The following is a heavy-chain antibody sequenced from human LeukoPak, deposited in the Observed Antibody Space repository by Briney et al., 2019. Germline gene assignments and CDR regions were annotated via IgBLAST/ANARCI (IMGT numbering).Heavy chain of an antibody. CDR1: GGSISSYY. CDR2: IYTSGST. CDR3: ARDYDFWSGYYPDYYMDV. V-gene: IGHV4-4*07. D-gene: IGHD3-3*01. Sequence: SETLSLTCTVSGGSISSYYWSWIRQPAGKGLEWIGRIYTSGSTNYNPSLKSRVTMPVDTSKNQFSLKLSSVTAADTAVYYCARDYDFWSGYYPDYYMDVWGKGTTVTVSS. J-gene: IGHJ6*03.